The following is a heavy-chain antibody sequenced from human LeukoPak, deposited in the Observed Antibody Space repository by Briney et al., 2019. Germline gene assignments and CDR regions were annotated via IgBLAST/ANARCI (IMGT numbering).Heavy chain of an antibody. J-gene: IGHJ4*02. CDR2: FDPEKGET. Sequence: ASVKVSCKVSGYTLTELAMHWVRQAPGKGPEWIGGFDPEKGETIYTQQLQGRLTMTEDTSTDTAYMELSSLTSEDTAVYYCATPLGPLGLIPYYFDYWGQGTLVTVSS. D-gene: IGHD2-21*01. CDR3: ATPLGPLGLIPYYFDY. V-gene: IGHV1-24*01. CDR1: GYTLTELA.